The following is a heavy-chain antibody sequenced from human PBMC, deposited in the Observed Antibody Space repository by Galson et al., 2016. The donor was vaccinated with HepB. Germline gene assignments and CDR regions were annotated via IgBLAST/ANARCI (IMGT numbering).Heavy chain of an antibody. J-gene: IGHJ5*02. D-gene: IGHD1-26*01. CDR2: ISSGGST. CDR3: ARGRGYAPDWSDP. V-gene: IGHV4-59*01. CDR1: GGSISGYY. Sequence: SETLSLTCTVSGGSISGYYRTWIRQSLGKGLEWIGYISSGGSTDYDPSLESRVTLLIDMSKNQFSLRLGSLTAADTAFYYCARGRGYAPDWSDPWGQGTLVTVSS.